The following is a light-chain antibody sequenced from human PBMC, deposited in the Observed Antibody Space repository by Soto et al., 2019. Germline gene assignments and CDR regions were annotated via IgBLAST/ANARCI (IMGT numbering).Light chain of an antibody. CDR3: QQFGSSPPT. J-gene: IGKJ1*01. CDR2: GAS. CDR1: QSVRSRY. Sequence: EIVLTQSPGTLSLSPGERATLSCRASQSVRSRYLAWYQQKPGQAPRLLIYGASSRATGIPDRFSGSGSGTDLTLTISRLEPEDFAVYYCQQFGSSPPTFGQGTKVEIK. V-gene: IGKV3-20*01.